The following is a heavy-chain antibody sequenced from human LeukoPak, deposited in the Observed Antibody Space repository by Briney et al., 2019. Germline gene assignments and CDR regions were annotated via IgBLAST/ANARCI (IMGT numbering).Heavy chain of an antibody. CDR2: INADGSVE. CDR1: GFTFSNYW. J-gene: IGHJ6*02. Sequence: PGGSLRLSCAASGFTFSNYWMAWVRQAPGKGLEWVANINADGSVEYLVDSVQGRFSISRDNAKDQVFLQMNSLRAVDTAVYYCATYRVSHGMAVWGQGTTVTVSS. D-gene: IGHD3-16*02. V-gene: IGHV3-7*01. CDR3: ATYRVSHGMAV.